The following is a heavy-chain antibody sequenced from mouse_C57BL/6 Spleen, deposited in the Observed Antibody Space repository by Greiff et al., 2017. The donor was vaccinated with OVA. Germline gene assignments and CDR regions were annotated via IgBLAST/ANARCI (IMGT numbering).Heavy chain of an antibody. D-gene: IGHD1-1*01. CDR3: ARDFTTVVPYFDY. CDR2: IYPGDGDT. V-gene: IGHV1-82*01. Sequence: QVQLKESGPELVKPGASVKISCKASGYAFSSSWMNWVKQRPGKGLEWIGRIYPGDGDTNYNGKFKGKATLTADKSSSTAYMQLSSLTSEDSAVYFCARDFTTVVPYFDYWGQGTTLTVSS. CDR1: GYAFSSSW. J-gene: IGHJ2*01.